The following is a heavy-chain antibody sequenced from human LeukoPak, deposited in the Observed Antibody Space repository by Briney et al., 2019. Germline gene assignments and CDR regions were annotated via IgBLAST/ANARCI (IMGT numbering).Heavy chain of an antibody. CDR1: GFTFSSYS. V-gene: IGHV3-21*01. CDR3: ARDPTSSWETAFDF. J-gene: IGHJ3*01. Sequence: PGGSLRLSCAASGFTFSSYSMNWVRQAPGKGLEWVSSISSSSSYIYYAASVKGRFTISRDNAKNSLYLQLSSLRAEDTAVYYCARDPTSSWETAFDFWGQGTMVTVSS. D-gene: IGHD1-26*01. CDR2: ISSSSSYI.